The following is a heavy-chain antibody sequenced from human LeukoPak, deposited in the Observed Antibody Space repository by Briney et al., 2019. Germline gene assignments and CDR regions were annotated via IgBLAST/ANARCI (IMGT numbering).Heavy chain of an antibody. CDR2: IKHDGSEI. V-gene: IGHV3-7*03. CDR1: GFTFSDYW. J-gene: IGHJ4*02. Sequence: PGGSLRLSCAASGFTFSDYWMSWVRQAPGKGLEWVANIKHDGSEIYYVDSVKGRFTISRDNSKNTLYLQMNSLRAEDTAVYYCAKDREQLGPYYFDYWGQGTLVTVSS. D-gene: IGHD6-6*01. CDR3: AKDREQLGPYYFDY.